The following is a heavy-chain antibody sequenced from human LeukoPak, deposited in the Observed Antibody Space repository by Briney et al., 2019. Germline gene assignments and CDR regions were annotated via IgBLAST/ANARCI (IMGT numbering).Heavy chain of an antibody. V-gene: IGHV3-23*01. CDR2: ISDSGGST. CDR3: GRYYVMDV. CDR1: GFTFSTYV. J-gene: IGHJ6*02. Sequence: PGGSLRLSCAASGFTFSTYVMNWVRQAPGKGLEWVSTISDSGGSTYYADSVKGRFTISRDNSKSTLYLQMNCLRAEDTAVYYCGRYYVMDVWGQGTSVTVSS.